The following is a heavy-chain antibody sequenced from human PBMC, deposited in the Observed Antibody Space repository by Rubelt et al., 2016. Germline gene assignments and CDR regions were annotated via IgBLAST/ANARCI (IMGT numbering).Heavy chain of an antibody. CDR3: AKDSAVPMVADY. CDR1: GFTFSSYW. D-gene: IGHD2-15*01. CDR2: IKQDGSEK. J-gene: IGHJ4*02. Sequence: GFTFSSYWMSWVRQAPGKGLEWVANIKQDGSEKYYVDSVKGRFTISRDNAKNSLYLQMNSLRAEDTAVYYCAKDSAVPMVADYWGQGTLVTVSS. V-gene: IGHV3-7*03.